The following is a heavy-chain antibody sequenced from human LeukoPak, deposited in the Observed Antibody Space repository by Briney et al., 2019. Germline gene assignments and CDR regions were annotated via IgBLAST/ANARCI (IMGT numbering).Heavy chain of an antibody. Sequence: GGSLRLSCAASGFTVSSNYMSWVRQAPGKGLEWVSVIYSGGSTYYADSVKGRFTISRDNSNNTLYLQMNSLRVEDTAVYFCAKMGVLRFLEWLASRDRYFDYWGQGTLVTVSS. CDR1: GFTVSSNY. CDR2: IYSGGST. J-gene: IGHJ4*02. CDR3: AKMGVLRFLEWLASRDRYFDY. V-gene: IGHV3-53*01. D-gene: IGHD3-3*01.